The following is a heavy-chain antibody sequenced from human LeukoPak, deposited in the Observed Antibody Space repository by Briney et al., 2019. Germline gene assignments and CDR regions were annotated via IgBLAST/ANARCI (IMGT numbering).Heavy chain of an antibody. CDR2: ISGSGGST. D-gene: IGHD3-10*01. J-gene: IGHJ4*02. V-gene: IGHV3-23*01. CDR3: AKGGYYYGSGRSYYFDY. CDR1: GLTFSSYA. Sequence: GGSLRLSCAASGLTFSSYAMSCVRQAPGKGLEWVSAISGSGGSTYYADSVKGRFTISRDNSKNTLYLQMNSLRAEDTAVYYCAKGGYYYGSGRSYYFDYWGQGTLVTVSS.